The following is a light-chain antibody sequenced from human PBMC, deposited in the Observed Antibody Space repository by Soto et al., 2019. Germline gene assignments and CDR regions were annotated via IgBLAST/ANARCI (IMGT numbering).Light chain of an antibody. CDR3: TPYASSSAYV. J-gene: IGLJ1*01. CDR2: DVS. CDR1: SSDVGGYNR. Sequence: QSVLTQPPSVSGSPGQSVAISCTGTSSDVGGYNRVSWYQQPPGKAPKLLIYDVSNRPSGGSTRFSGSKSGNTASLTISGLQAEDEADYYCTPYASSSAYVFGPGTKVTVL. V-gene: IGLV2-18*02.